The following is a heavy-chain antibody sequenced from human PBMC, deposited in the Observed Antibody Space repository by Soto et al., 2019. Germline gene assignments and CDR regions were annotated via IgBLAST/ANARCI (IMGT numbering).Heavy chain of an antibody. D-gene: IGHD6-6*01. J-gene: IGHJ5*02. CDR1: GYTFTSYD. Sequence: QVQLVQSGAEVKKPGASVKVSCKASGYTFTSYDINWVRQATGQGLEWMGWMNPNSGNTGYAQKFQGRVTMTRNTSISTAYMERSSLRSEDTAVYYCARKRYSSSSVWVDPWGQGTLVTVSS. V-gene: IGHV1-8*01. CDR2: MNPNSGNT. CDR3: ARKRYSSSSVWVDP.